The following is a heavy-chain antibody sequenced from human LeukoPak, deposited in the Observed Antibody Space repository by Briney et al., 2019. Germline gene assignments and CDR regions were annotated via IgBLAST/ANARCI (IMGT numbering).Heavy chain of an antibody. CDR3: AQGGSPGALDY. D-gene: IGHD2-15*01. V-gene: IGHV3-21*01. CDR1: GFTFSSYS. CDR2: ISSSSSYI. J-gene: IGHJ4*02. Sequence: PGGSLRLSCAASGFTFSSYSMNWVRQAPGKGLEWVSSISSSSSYIYYADSVKGRFTVSRDNAKNSLYLQMTSLRAEDTAVYYCAQGGSPGALDYWGRGTLVTVSS.